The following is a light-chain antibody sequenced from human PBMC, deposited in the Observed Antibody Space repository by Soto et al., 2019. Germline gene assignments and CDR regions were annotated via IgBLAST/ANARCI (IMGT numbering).Light chain of an antibody. V-gene: IGKV1-5*01. Sequence: DIQMTQSPSTLSATAGDRVTITCRAIQSISSWLAWYQHKPGKAPKLLIYDASNLDSGVPSRFSGSGSGTEFSLTISSLQPDDCATYYCQQYENYWTFGQGTRVEIK. J-gene: IGKJ1*01. CDR2: DAS. CDR3: QQYENYWT. CDR1: QSISSW.